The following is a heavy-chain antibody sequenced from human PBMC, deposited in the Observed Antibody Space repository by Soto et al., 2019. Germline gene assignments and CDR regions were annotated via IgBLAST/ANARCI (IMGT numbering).Heavy chain of an antibody. CDR1: GFTLSSYN. V-gene: IGHV3-48*01. D-gene: IGHD5-18*01. CDR2: ISSSSGTI. CDR3: ARDPGHSYGDPGLDV. Sequence: EVQLMESGGGLVQPGGSLRLSCAASGFTLSSYNMTWVRQVPGKGLEGVSFISSSSGTIVYADSVRGRFTISRDNAKNSLYLQMNSLRAEDTAVYYCARDPGHSYGDPGLDVWGQGTTVTVSS. J-gene: IGHJ6*02.